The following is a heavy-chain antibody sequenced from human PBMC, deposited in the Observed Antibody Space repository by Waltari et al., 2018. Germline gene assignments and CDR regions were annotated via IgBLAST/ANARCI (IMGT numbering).Heavy chain of an antibody. CDR2: IGSSSSTI. V-gene: IGHV3-48*02. Sequence: EVQLVESGGGLVQPGGSLRLSCAASGFTFSSYSMNWVRQAPGKGLEWVSYIGSSSSTIYYADSVKVRFTISRDNVKNSLYLQMNSLRDEDTAVYYCARDPMTYSNYDDYFDYWGQGTLVTVSS. CDR3: ARDPMTYSNYDDYFDY. D-gene: IGHD4-4*01. J-gene: IGHJ4*02. CDR1: GFTFSSYS.